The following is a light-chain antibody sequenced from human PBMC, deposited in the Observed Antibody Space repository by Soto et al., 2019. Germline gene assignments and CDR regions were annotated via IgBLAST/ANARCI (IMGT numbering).Light chain of an antibody. V-gene: IGLV2-11*01. J-gene: IGLJ1*01. Sequence: QSALTQPRSVSGSPGQSVTISCSGTSSDLGGYNYVSWYQHHPGKAPKLMIYDVTLRPSGVPDRFSGSKSGNTASLTISGLQAEDEADYYCSSYTSSSTYVFGTGTKVTVL. CDR1: SSDLGGYNY. CDR3: SSYTSSSTYV. CDR2: DVT.